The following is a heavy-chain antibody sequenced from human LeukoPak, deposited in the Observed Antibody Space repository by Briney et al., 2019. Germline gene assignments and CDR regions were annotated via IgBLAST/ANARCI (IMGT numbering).Heavy chain of an antibody. Sequence: SETLSLTCTVSGGSISSYYWSWIRQPPGKGLEWIGYIYYSGSTNYNPSLKSRVTISVDKSKNQFSPKLSSVTAADTAVYYCASIGGIAVAGTFDYWGQGTLVTVSS. V-gene: IGHV4-59*12. CDR2: IYYSGST. J-gene: IGHJ4*02. D-gene: IGHD6-19*01. CDR3: ASIGGIAVAGTFDY. CDR1: GGSISSYY.